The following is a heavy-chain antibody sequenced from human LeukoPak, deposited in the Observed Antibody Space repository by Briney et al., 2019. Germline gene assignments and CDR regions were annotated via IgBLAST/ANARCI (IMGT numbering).Heavy chain of an antibody. Sequence: SETLSLTCTVSGGSISSYYWSWSRQPPGKGQEWIGDIYYSGSTNYNPSLKSRVTISVDTSKNQFSLKMSSVSPADTAVHYCARHSSGWYPDYWGQGTLATVSS. CDR1: GGSISSYY. V-gene: IGHV4-59*01. CDR3: ARHSSGWYPDY. D-gene: IGHD6-19*01. J-gene: IGHJ4*02. CDR2: IYYSGST.